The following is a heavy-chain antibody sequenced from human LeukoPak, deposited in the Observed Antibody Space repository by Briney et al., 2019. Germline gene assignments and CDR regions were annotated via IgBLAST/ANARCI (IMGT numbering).Heavy chain of an antibody. V-gene: IGHV4-59*12. J-gene: IGHJ6*03. CDR2: IYYSGSTNYNT. D-gene: IGHD3-22*01. Sequence: SETLSLTCTVSGGSISNYYWSWIRQPPGKGLEWIGYIYYSGSTNYNTNYNPSLISRVTISVDTSKNQFSLKLSSVTAADTAVYYCTRGSIAYYYMDVWGKGTTVTISS. CDR1: GGSISNYY. CDR3: TRGSIAYYYMDV.